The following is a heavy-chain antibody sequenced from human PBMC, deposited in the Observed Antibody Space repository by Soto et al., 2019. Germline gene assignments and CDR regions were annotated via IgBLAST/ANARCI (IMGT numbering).Heavy chain of an antibody. CDR1: GGTFISYS. J-gene: IGHJ4*02. CDR3: ASSDYYDSSGSNYFDY. CDR2: IIPIFGTA. Sequence: SVKVSCKASGGTFISYSISWVRQAPGQGLEWMGGIIPIFGTANYAQKFQGRVTITADESTSTAYMELSSLRSEDTAVYYCASSDYYDSSGSNYFDYWGQGTLVTVSS. D-gene: IGHD3-22*01. V-gene: IGHV1-69*13.